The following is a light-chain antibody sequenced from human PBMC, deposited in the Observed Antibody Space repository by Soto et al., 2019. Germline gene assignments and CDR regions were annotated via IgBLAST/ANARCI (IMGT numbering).Light chain of an antibody. CDR1: QSISNY. CDR2: AAS. Sequence: DIQMTQSPSSLSASVGARVPITCRASQSISNYLNWYQQKPGKVPKLLIYAASSLQSGVPSRFSGSGSGTDFTLTIGSLQPEDFATYYCQQSYSAPRTFGQGTKVDIK. J-gene: IGKJ1*01. V-gene: IGKV1-39*01. CDR3: QQSYSAPRT.